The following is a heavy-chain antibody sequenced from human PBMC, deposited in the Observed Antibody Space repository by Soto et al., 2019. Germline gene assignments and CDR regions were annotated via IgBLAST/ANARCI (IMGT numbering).Heavy chain of an antibody. CDR3: ARGSYPPNLVGAFDI. D-gene: IGHD1-26*01. CDR2: ISSNGGST. V-gene: IGHV3-64*02. J-gene: IGHJ3*02. CDR1: GFTFSSYA. Sequence: PGGSLRLSCAASGFTFSSYAMHWVRQAPGKGLEYVSAISSNGGSTYYADSVKGRFTISRDNSKNTLYLQMGSLRAEDMAVYYCARGSYPPNLVGAFDIWGQGTMVTVS.